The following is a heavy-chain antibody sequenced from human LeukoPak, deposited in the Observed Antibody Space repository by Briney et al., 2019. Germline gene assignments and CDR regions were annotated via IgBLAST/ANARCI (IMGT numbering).Heavy chain of an antibody. Sequence: SETLSLTCTVSGDSISSDYWSWIRQPPGKGLEWIGYIYYSGSTNYNPSLKSRVTISVDTSKNQFSLKLSSVTAADTAVYYCATSSGSYYYWGQGTLVTVSS. V-gene: IGHV4-59*08. CDR1: GDSISSDY. J-gene: IGHJ4*02. CDR3: ATSSGSYYY. CDR2: IYYSGST. D-gene: IGHD1-26*01.